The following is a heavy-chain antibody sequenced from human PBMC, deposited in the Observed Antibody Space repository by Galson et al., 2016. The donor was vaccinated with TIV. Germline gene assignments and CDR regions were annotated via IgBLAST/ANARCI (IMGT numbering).Heavy chain of an antibody. CDR3: AKNRAVDASKDYYFYHAMGV. CDR2: INWHGNAV. V-gene: IGHV3-9*01. J-gene: IGHJ6*02. Sequence: SLRLSCAASGFTFDEYPMHWVRQPPGKGPQWVSSINWHGNAVVYADSVKGRFTVSRDNGKTSLYLQMNSLRPDDTALYYCAKNRAVDASKDYYFYHAMGVWGQGTAVIVSS. D-gene: IGHD5-18*01. CDR1: GFTFDEYP.